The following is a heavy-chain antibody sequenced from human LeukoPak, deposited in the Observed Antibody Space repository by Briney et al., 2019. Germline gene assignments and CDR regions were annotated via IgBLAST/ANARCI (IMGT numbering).Heavy chain of an antibody. CDR2: IKQDGSEK. V-gene: IGHV3-7*01. CDR1: GFTFSSYW. J-gene: IGHJ4*02. Sequence: PGGSLRLSCAASGFTFSSYWMSWVRQAPGKGLEGVANIKQDGSEKYYVDSVKGRFTISSDNAKNSLYLQMNSLRAEDTAVYYCATFFGVVISSYFDYWGQGTLVTVSS. D-gene: IGHD3-3*01. CDR3: ATFFGVVISSYFDY.